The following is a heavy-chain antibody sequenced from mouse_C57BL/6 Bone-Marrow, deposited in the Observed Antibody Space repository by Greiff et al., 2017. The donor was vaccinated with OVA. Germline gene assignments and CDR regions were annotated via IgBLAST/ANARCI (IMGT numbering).Heavy chain of an antibody. CDR3: AHPITTVAH. Sequence: VQLQQSGPELVKPGASVKLSCKASGYTFTDYYINWVKQRPGQGLEWIGCIFPASGSTHYNEKFKGKATLTVDKSSSTAYMLLSSLPSEDSAVYFCAHPITTVAHWGQGTTLTVSA. CDR1: GYTFTDYY. J-gene: IGHJ2*01. V-gene: IGHV1-75*01. CDR2: IFPASGST. D-gene: IGHD1-1*01.